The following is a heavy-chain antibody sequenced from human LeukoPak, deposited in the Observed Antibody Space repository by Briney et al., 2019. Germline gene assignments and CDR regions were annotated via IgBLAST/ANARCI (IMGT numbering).Heavy chain of an antibody. CDR1: GYSITNGFH. CDR2: IYHSGNT. D-gene: IGHD6-13*01. Sequence: SETLSLTCTVSGYSITNGFHWVWIRQPPGKGLEWIGTIYHSGNTYYNPSLKSRVTMSVDTSKNQFSLEVSSVTAAETAVYYCARADYSSSWSHYYYYMDVWGKGTTVTVSS. V-gene: IGHV4-38-2*02. CDR3: ARADYSSSWSHYYYYMDV. J-gene: IGHJ6*03.